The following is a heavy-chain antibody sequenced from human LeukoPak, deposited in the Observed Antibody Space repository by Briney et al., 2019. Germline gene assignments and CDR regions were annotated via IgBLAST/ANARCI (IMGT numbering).Heavy chain of an antibody. V-gene: IGHV3-7*04. D-gene: IGHD2/OR15-2a*01. CDR3: VKGGASHFDP. CDR1: GFPFNNYS. CDR2: MKEDGSAT. Sequence: GGSLRLSCAADSGFPFNNYSWARQTPGKGLEWVAKMKEDGSATYYVDSVKGRFTISRDNAKRALYLQMSSLKVEDTALYYCVKGGASHFDPWGQGTLVTVSS. J-gene: IGHJ5*02.